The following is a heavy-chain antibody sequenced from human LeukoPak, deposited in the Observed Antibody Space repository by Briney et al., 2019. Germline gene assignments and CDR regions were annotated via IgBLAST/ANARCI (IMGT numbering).Heavy chain of an antibody. D-gene: IGHD3-9*01. J-gene: IGHJ3*02. CDR2: IYYSGST. Sequence: SETLSLTCSVSGDSISTSSSYWGWIRQPPGKGLEWIGSIYYSGSTYYNPSLKSRVTISVDTSKDQFSLKLSSVTAADTAVYYCARLLRYYDILTGYSSYFDIWGQGTMVTVSS. V-gene: IGHV4-39*07. CDR3: ARLLRYYDILTGYSSYFDI. CDR1: GDSISTSSSY.